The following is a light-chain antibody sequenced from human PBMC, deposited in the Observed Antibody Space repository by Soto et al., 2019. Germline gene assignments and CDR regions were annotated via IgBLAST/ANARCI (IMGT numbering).Light chain of an antibody. CDR2: GAS. CDR1: QSVAANY. V-gene: IGKV3-20*01. Sequence: EVVLTQSPGTLSLSPGATATLSCRASQSVAANYLAWYQQKRGQAPRLLIYGASRRATGIPDRFSGSGSGTDFTLTISRLEPEDFSVDYCHQYGTAPLTFGPGTKVDIK. CDR3: HQYGTAPLT. J-gene: IGKJ3*01.